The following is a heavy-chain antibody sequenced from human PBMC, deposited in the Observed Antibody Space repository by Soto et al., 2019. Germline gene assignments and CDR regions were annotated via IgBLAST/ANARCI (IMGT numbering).Heavy chain of an antibody. V-gene: IGHV4-34*01. CDR3: ARGRSYYGAGSLNWFDP. J-gene: IGHJ5*02. CDR1: GGSFSGYY. CDR2: INHSGTT. D-gene: IGHD3-10*01. Sequence: QVQLQQWGAGLLKPSETLSLMCTVSGGSFSGYYYSWIRQPPGKGLEWIGEINHSGTTNYNPSLKSRVTISVDTSKNQVSLKLSSVTAADTAVYFCARGRSYYGAGSLNWFDPWGLGILVTVSS.